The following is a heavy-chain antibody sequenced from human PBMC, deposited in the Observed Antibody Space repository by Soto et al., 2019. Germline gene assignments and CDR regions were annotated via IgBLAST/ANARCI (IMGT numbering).Heavy chain of an antibody. Sequence: PSETLSLTCTVSGGSISSYYWSWIRQPPGKGLEWIGYIYYSGSTYYNPSLKSRVTISVDTSKNQFSLKLSSVTAADTAVYYCARASTATHCYYALWGRRTLVPVSS. CDR3: ARASTATHCYYAL. J-gene: IGHJ2*01. CDR2: IYYSGST. CDR1: GGSISSYY. V-gene: IGHV4-59*12. D-gene: IGHD6-25*01.